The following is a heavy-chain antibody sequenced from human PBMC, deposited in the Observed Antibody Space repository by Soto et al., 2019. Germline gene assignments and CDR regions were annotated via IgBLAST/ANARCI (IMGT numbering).Heavy chain of an antibody. V-gene: IGHV3-23*01. CDR2: ISGTGGDT. CDR1: GITFSRYA. CDR3: VKGAVESMVGIMYDFDI. J-gene: IGHJ3*02. D-gene: IGHD1-26*01. Sequence: GGSLRLSCVASGITFSRYAMSWVRQAPGKGLEWVSGISGTGGDTYFPDSVKGRFAVSRDNSKNTLYLHITSPRADDTAVYFCVKGAVESMVGIMYDFDIWGQGTMVPVSS.